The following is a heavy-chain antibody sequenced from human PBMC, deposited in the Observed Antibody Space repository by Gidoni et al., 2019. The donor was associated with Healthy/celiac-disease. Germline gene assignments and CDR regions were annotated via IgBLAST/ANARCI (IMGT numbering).Heavy chain of an antibody. Sequence: QLQLQESGPGLVKPSETLYLTCTVSGGSISSSSSYWGWIRQPPGTGLEWIGSSYYSGSTYYNPSLKSRVTISVDTSKNQFSLKLSSVTAADTAVYYCARRQQGGLGAFDIWGQGTMVTVSS. V-gene: IGHV4-39*01. CDR3: ARRQQGGLGAFDI. CDR1: GGSISSSSSY. D-gene: IGHD6-13*01. CDR2: SYYSGST. J-gene: IGHJ3*02.